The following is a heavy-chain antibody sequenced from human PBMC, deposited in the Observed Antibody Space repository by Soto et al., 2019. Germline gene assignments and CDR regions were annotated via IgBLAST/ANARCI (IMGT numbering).Heavy chain of an antibody. D-gene: IGHD1-26*01. J-gene: IGHJ4*02. CDR3: VSGGRWETPQDY. CDR1: GASIRSIDYY. V-gene: IGHV4-39*01. Sequence: PSEPLSLKCTVSGASIRSIDYYWAWILQPPGKGLEWIGSIYYTGSTYYTPSLKSRVSISADTSKNQFSLKLTSVTAADTAVYHCVSGGRWETPQDYWGQGTLVTVSS. CDR2: IYYTGST.